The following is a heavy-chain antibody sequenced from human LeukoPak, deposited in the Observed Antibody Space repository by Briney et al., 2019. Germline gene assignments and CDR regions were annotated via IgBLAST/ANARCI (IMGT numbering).Heavy chain of an antibody. V-gene: IGHV3-23*01. CDR2: ISSSGSTR. CDR3: AKGGSYYGGDYFDY. D-gene: IGHD1-26*01. J-gene: IGHJ4*02. Sequence: ISSSGSTRTYADSVKGRFTISRDNSKNTLYLQMNSLRAEDTAVYYCAKGGSYYGGDYFDYWGQGTLVTVSS.